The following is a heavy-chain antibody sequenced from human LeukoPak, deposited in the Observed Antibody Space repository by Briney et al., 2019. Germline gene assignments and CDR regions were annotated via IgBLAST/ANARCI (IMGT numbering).Heavy chain of an antibody. CDR1: GGSISSGGYY. D-gene: IGHD3-16*01. Sequence: SQTLSLTCTVSGGSISSGGYYRSWIRQHPGTGLEWIGYIYYSGSTYYNPSLKSRVTISVDTSKNQFSLKLSSVTAADTAVYYCARDARGTGSNVWGSYRLDWFDPWGQGTLVTVSS. CDR2: IYYSGST. V-gene: IGHV4-31*03. J-gene: IGHJ5*02. CDR3: ARDARGTGSNVWGSYRLDWFDP.